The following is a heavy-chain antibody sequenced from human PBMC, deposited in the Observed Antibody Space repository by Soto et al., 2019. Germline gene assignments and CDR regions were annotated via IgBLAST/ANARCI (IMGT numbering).Heavy chain of an antibody. Sequence: GGSLRLSCAASGLTYSNYGMHWVRQAPGKGLEWVAIISTDGRDKYYVDSVKGRFTISRDHSENTLYLHMNSLREEDPAVYYGAKGVHIYREGRDRWRQGTMVTVAS. J-gene: IGHJ5*02. D-gene: IGHD2-2*02. CDR2: ISTDGRDK. CDR1: GLTYSNYG. V-gene: IGHV3-30*18. CDR3: AKGVHIYREGRDR.